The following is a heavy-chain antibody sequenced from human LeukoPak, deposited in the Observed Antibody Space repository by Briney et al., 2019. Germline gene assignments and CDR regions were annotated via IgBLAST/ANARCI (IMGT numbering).Heavy chain of an antibody. CDR1: GGSFSGYY. D-gene: IGHD3-22*01. J-gene: IGHJ4*02. CDR3: ARRATYYYDSSGYLNIDY. V-gene: IGHV4-34*01. Sequence: SETLSLTCAVYGGSFSGYYWSWIRQPPGKGLEWIGEINHSGSTNYNPSLKSRVTISVDTSKNQFSLKLNSVTAADTAVYYCARRATYYYDSSGYLNIDYWGQGTLVTVSS. CDR2: INHSGST.